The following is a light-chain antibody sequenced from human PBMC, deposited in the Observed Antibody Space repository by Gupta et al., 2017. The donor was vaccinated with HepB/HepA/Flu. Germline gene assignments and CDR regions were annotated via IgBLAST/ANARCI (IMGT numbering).Light chain of an antibody. V-gene: IGKV3-20*01. J-gene: IGKJ2*01. Sequence: DIVLTQSPGSLSLSPGESASFSSRASQTVSSNYLAWYQQKSGQAPKLLIYETSSRASGVPVRFSGSGSGTDFTLTISRLEAEDFGVYYCLQYGSSRFTFGQGTKLEI. CDR2: ETS. CDR1: QTVSSNY. CDR3: LQYGSSRFT.